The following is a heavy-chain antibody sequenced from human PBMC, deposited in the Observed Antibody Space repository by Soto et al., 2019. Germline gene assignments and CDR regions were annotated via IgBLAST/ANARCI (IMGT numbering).Heavy chain of an antibody. CDR3: AKGMLYCSSTSCYGYYYYYYYMDV. CDR2: ISGSGGST. D-gene: IGHD2-2*01. CDR1: GFTFSSYA. J-gene: IGHJ6*03. Sequence: GGSLRLSCAASGFTFSSYAMSWVRQAPGKGLEWVSAISGSGGSTYYADSVKGRFTISRDNSKNTLYLQMNSLRAEDTAVYYCAKGMLYCSSTSCYGYYYYYYYMDVWGKGTTVTVSS. V-gene: IGHV3-23*01.